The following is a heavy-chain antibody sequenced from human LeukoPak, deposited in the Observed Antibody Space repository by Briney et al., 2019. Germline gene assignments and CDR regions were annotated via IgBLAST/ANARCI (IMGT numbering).Heavy chain of an antibody. D-gene: IGHD5-12*01. CDR2: IYYSGST. Sequence: SETLSLTCTVSGGSISSHYWGWIRQPPGKGLEWIGYIYYSGSTNYNPSLKSRVTISVDTSKNQFSLKLSSVTAADTAVYYCARESYDSFDYWGQGTLVTVSS. CDR3: ARESYDSFDY. CDR1: GGSISSHY. V-gene: IGHV4-59*11. J-gene: IGHJ4*02.